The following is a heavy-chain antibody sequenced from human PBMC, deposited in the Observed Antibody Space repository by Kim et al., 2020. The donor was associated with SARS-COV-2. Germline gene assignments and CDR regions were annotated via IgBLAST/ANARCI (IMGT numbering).Heavy chain of an antibody. CDR2: ISAYNGKT. V-gene: IGHV1-18*01. CDR1: GYTFTTYG. Sequence: ASVKVSCKGSGYTFTTYGFSWVRQAPGQGPEWMGWISAYNGKTNYAQRLQGRVTMTIDTSTETAYMELRSLRYDDTAVFDWLLPPWGQGTLVIVSS. CDR3: LLPP. D-gene: IGHD3-22*01. J-gene: IGHJ4*02.